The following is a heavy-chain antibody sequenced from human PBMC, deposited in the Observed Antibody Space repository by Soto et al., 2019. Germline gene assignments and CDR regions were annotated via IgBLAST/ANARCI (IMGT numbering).Heavy chain of an antibody. CDR2: IIPIFGTA. D-gene: IGHD1-26*01. J-gene: IGHJ4*02. V-gene: IGHV1-69*06. Sequence: SVKVSCKASGGTFSSYAISWLRQAPGQGLEWMGGIIPIFGTANYAQKFQGRVTITADKSTSTAYMELSSLRSEDTAVYYCATIVGATGVDYWGQGTLVTVSS. CDR1: GGTFSSYA. CDR3: ATIVGATGVDY.